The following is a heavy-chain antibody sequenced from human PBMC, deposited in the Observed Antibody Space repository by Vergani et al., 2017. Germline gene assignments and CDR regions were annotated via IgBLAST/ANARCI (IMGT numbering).Heavy chain of an antibody. CDR3: AKQLTYYYGSGSHPFDY. J-gene: IGHJ4*02. CDR2: ISGSGGST. CDR1: GFTFSSYA. D-gene: IGHD3-10*01. V-gene: IGHV3-23*01. Sequence: EVQLLESGGGLVQPGGSLRLSCAASGFTFSSYAMSWVRQAPGKGLEWVSAISGSGGSTYYADPVKGRFTISRDNSKNTLYLQMNSLRAEDTAVYYCAKQLTYYYGSGSHPFDYWGQGTLVTVSS.